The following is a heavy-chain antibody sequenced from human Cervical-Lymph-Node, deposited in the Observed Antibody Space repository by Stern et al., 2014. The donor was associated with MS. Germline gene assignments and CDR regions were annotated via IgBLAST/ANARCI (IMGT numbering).Heavy chain of an antibody. CDR1: GGSINSGGYY. V-gene: IGHV4-31*03. D-gene: IGHD3-16*01. CDR2: LDDSGNT. CDR3: ARGPFGVLRYFDY. J-gene: IGHJ4*02. Sequence: QVQLQESGPGLVKPSQTLSLTCTVSGGSINSGGYYWAWIRQHPGKGLEWIGYLDDSGNTYYNPSLKSRVIISEDMSHNQFSLKLSSVTAADTAVYFCARGPFGVLRYFDYWGQGTLLTVSS.